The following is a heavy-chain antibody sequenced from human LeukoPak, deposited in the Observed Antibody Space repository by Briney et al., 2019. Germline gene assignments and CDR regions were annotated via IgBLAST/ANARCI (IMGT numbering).Heavy chain of an antibody. D-gene: IGHD6-13*01. CDR3: ARKYSSSWIDY. J-gene: IGHJ4*02. Sequence: KPSETLSLTCTVSGGSISSYYWSWFRQPPGKGLEWIGYIYYSGSTNYNPSLKSRVTISVDTSKTQFSLKLSSVTAADTAVYYCARKYSSSWIDYWGQGTLVTVSS. V-gene: IGHV4-59*01. CDR1: GGSISSYY. CDR2: IYYSGST.